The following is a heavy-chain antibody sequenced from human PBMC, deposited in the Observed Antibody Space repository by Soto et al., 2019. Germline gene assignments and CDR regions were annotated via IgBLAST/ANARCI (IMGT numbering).Heavy chain of an antibody. J-gene: IGHJ6*02. Sequence: QITLKESGPTLVKPTQTLTLTCTFSGFSLSTIGVGVGWIRQPPGKALEWLALIYWDDDKRYSPSLKSRLTLTKDPSKNQVVLTMTNMDPVDTATYYCVQTRGGCDCLHSYSSHSYDCLDVWGQGTTVTVSS. CDR1: GFSLSTIGVG. CDR3: VQTRGGCDCLHSYSSHSYDCLDV. CDR2: IYWDDDK. V-gene: IGHV2-5*02. D-gene: IGHD2-21*02.